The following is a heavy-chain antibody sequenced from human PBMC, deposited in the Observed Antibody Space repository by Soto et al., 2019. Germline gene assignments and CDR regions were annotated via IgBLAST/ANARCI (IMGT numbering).Heavy chain of an antibody. CDR1: GGSFSGYY. V-gene: IGHV4-34*01. Sequence: QVQLQQWGAGLLKPSETLSLTCAVYGGSFSGYYWSWIRQPPGKGLEWIGEINHSGNTNYNPSLTSRVTILVDTSKNQVSLKLSSVTAADTAVYYCARTGGMDVWGQGTTVTVSS. CDR3: ARTGGMDV. J-gene: IGHJ6*02. CDR2: INHSGNT.